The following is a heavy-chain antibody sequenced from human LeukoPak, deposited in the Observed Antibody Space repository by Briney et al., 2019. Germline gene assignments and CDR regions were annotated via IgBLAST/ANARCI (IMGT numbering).Heavy chain of an antibody. D-gene: IGHD3-10*01. J-gene: IGHJ3*02. Sequence: SVKVPCKASGGTFSSYAISWVRQVPGQGLEWMGRIIPIFGTANYAQKFQGRVTITTDESTSTAYMELSSLRSEDTAVYYCARAWGTAMVRGVIITHDAFDIWGQGTMVTVSS. CDR3: ARAWGTAMVRGVIITHDAFDI. V-gene: IGHV1-69*05. CDR2: IIPIFGTA. CDR1: GGTFSSYA.